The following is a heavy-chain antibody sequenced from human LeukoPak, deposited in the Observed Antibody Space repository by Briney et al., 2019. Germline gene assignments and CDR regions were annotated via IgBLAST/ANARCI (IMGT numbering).Heavy chain of an antibody. D-gene: IGHD3-22*01. V-gene: IGHV4-34*01. CDR1: GGSFTDYF. Sequence: SETLSLTCDVFGGSFTDYFWTWIRQSPGKGLEWIGEINDYSGNTNYNPSLNSRVSISLEKSKNQFSLTLRSVTAADTAVYYRARGRIAKIVVVHSFQYGMDVWGQGTTVTVSS. CDR2: INDYSGNT. CDR3: ARGRIAKIVVVHSFQYGMDV. J-gene: IGHJ6*02.